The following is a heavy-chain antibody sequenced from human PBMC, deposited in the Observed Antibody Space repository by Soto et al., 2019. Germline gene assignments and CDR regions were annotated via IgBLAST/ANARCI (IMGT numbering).Heavy chain of an antibody. D-gene: IGHD6-6*01. J-gene: IGHJ4*02. CDR1: GYTFTNYA. CDR3: ARDSQYSTDWQRFDS. CDR2: VNTYNGNP. Sequence: QVQLVQSGVEVKKPGASVKVSCKASGYTFTNYAISWVRQAPGRGLEWMGWVNTYNGNPNYAQIFQGRVTMTTDTSTGTAYMGLRSLKSDVSAVYYCARDSQYSTDWQRFDSWGQGTLVTVSS. V-gene: IGHV1-18*01.